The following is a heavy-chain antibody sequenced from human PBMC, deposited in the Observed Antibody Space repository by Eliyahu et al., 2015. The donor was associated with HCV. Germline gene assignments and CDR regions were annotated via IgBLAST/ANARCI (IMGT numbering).Heavy chain of an antibody. CDR3: AKAPNYDSSGYFGFDP. V-gene: IGHV3-9*01. CDR2: ISWNSGRH. D-gene: IGHD3-22*01. Sequence: EVQLVESGGGLVQPGRSLRLSCAASGFTFDDYAMHWVRQAPGKGLEWVSGISWNSGRHRLCGLCKGRFPIPSPNAKHTLPLQMNSMRAEDTALYYCAKAPNYDSSGYFGFDPWGQGTLVTVSS. CDR1: GFTFDDYA. J-gene: IGHJ5*02.